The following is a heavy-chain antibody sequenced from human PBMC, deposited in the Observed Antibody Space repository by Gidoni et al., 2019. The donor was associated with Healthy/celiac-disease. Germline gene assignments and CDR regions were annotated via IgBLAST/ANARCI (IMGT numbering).Heavy chain of an antibody. Sequence: QVQLQESGPGLVQPSQTLSLTCTVSGGSISSGSYYWSWIRQPAGKGLEWIGRIYTSGSTNYNPSLKSRVTMSVDTSKNQFSLKLSSVTAADTAVYSCSRDTSIAARPGLDVWGKGTTVTVSS. CDR2: IYTSGST. D-gene: IGHD6-6*01. V-gene: IGHV4-61*02. CDR3: SRDTSIAARPGLDV. J-gene: IGHJ6*04. CDR1: GGSISSGSYY.